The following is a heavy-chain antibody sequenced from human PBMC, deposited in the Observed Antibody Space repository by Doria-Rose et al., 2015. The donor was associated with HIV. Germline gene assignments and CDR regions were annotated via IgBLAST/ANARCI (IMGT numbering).Heavy chain of an antibody. D-gene: IGHD3-3*01. Sequence: EVQLVESGGGLVQPGGSLRLSCSASGFTFSSYEMNWVRQAPGKGLEWASYITSSDTAIFYADSVKGRFTISRDNAKNSLYLQMNSLRIEDTAVYYCARERVESDYYYYGMDVWGQGTTVIVSS. CDR1: GFTFSSYE. J-gene: IGHJ6*02. CDR3: ARERVESDYYYYGMDV. V-gene: IGHV3-48*03. CDR2: ITSSDTAI.